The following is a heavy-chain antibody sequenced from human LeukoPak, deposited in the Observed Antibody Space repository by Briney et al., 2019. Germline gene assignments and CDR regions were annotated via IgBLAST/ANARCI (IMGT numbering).Heavy chain of an antibody. J-gene: IGHJ4*02. D-gene: IGHD1-26*01. CDR1: GYSISSGYY. CDR3: ARLSGSSSMFDY. V-gene: IGHV4-38-2*02. CDR2: IYHSGST. Sequence: SETLSLTCTVSGYSISSGYYWGWIRQPPGKGLGWIGSIYHSGSTYYNPSLKSRVTISVDTSKNQFSLRLSSVTAADTAVYYCARLSGSSSMFDYWGQGTLVTVSS.